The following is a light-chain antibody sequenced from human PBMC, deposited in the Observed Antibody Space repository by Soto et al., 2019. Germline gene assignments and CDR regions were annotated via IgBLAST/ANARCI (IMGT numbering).Light chain of an antibody. CDR2: DVT. CDR1: SSDVGAYNY. Sequence: QSVLTQPRSVSGSLGQSVTMSCTGTSSDVGAYNYVSWYQQFPGKVPKVLIFDVTQRPSGVPDRFSGSKSGNTASLTISGLQAEDEADYYCCSYAGSYMVFFGGGTKLTVL. CDR3: CSYAGSYMVF. V-gene: IGLV2-11*01. J-gene: IGLJ2*01.